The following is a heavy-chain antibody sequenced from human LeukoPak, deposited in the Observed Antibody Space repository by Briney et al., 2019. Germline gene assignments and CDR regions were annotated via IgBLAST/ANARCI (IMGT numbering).Heavy chain of an antibody. D-gene: IGHD2-2*01. CDR1: GFIFSGYA. CDR3: VRTIRSSTKNYYFEY. V-gene: IGHV3-30-3*01. Sequence: PGRSLRLSCAASGFIFSGYAMHWVRQAPGKGLEWVAVISHDGSNKYYADSVKGRFTISRDNSKNTLYLQMNSLRAEDTAVYYCVRTIRSSTKNYYFEYWGQGTLVTVSS. CDR2: ISHDGSNK. J-gene: IGHJ4*02.